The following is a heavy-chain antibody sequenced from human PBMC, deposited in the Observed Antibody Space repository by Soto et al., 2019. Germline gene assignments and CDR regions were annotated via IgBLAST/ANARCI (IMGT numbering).Heavy chain of an antibody. CDR2: ISWNSGRI. D-gene: IGHD4-4*01. Sequence: EVQLVESGGGLVQPGRSLRLSCVASGFTVDDYAMHWVRHAPGKGLEWVSGISWNSGRIDYADSVKGRFTISRDNAKTSLSLQMNSLRAEDTALYYCASDIGGSTITTFFHYWGQGTLVTVSS. J-gene: IGHJ4*02. CDR3: ASDIGGSTITTFFHY. CDR1: GFTVDDYA. V-gene: IGHV3-9*01.